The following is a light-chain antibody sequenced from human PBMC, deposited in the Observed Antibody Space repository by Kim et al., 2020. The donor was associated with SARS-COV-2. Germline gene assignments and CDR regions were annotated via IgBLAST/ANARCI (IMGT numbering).Light chain of an antibody. CDR1: QSISTH. J-gene: IGKJ1*01. V-gene: IGKV3-15*01. CDR3: QQYNQWPPGT. CDR2: EVS. Sequence: SPGARATLSCRASQSISTHLAWYQLRPGQAPRLLIYEVSIRPPGVPARISGSGSGAEFTLTISSLQPEDFGVYYCQQYNQWPPGTFGQGTKVDIK.